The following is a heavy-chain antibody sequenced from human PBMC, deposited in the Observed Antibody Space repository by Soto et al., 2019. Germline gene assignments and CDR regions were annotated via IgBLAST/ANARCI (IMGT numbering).Heavy chain of an antibody. CDR2: ITVSNGVT. V-gene: IGHV1-18*04. D-gene: IGHD3-22*01. CDR1: GDTFSNYG. Sequence: ASVKVSCKASGDTFSNYGFSWVRQAPGQGLEWMGWITVSNGVTNYPQRLQGRVTMTTDTSTNTVYMELRSLRSDDTAVYYCARAPKYITTIIGYFDHWGPGTLVTSPQ. CDR3: ARAPKYITTIIGYFDH. J-gene: IGHJ4*02.